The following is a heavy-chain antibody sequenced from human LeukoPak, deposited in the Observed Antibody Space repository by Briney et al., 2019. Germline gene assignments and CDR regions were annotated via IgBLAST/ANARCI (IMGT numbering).Heavy chain of an antibody. J-gene: IGHJ5*02. Sequence: PGGSLRLSCAASGFTFSSYEMNWVRQAPGKGLEWVSYISSSGSTIYYADSVKGRFTISRDNAKNSLYLQMNSLRAEDTAVYYCARLRVEISGFDPWGQGTLVTVSS. V-gene: IGHV3-48*03. CDR2: ISSSGSTI. CDR1: GFTFSSYE. D-gene: IGHD2-15*01. CDR3: ARLRVEISGFDP.